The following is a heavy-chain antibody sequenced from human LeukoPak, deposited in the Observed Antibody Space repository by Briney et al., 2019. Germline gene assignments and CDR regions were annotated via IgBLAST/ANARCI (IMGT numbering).Heavy chain of an antibody. CDR2: ISYDGSNK. J-gene: IGHJ3*02. CDR3: ASSIQLWLNGAFDI. D-gene: IGHD5-18*01. CDR1: GFTFSSYG. V-gene: IGHV3-30*03. Sequence: GGSLRLSCAASGFTFSSYGMHWVRQAPGKGLEWVAVISYDGSNKYYADSVKGRFTISRDNSKNTLYLQMNSLRAEDTAVYYCASSIQLWLNGAFDIWGQGTMVTVSS.